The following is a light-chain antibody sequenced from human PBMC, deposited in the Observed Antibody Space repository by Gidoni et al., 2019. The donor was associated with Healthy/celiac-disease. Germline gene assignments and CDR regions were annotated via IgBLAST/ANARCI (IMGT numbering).Light chain of an antibody. Sequence: DIVMTPSPDSLAVSLGERATINCNTSQSVLYSSNNKNYLAWYPQKPGQPPTLLIYWASTRESGVPDRFSGSGSGTDFTLTISSLQAEDVAVYYCQQYYRTPLTFGQGTKVEIK. CDR1: QSVLYSSNNKNY. CDR2: WAS. CDR3: QQYYRTPLT. V-gene: IGKV4-1*01. J-gene: IGKJ1*01.